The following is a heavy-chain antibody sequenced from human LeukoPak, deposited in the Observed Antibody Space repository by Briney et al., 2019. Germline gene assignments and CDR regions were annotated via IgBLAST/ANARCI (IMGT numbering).Heavy chain of an antibody. CDR3: AKGRDKYQLLSKNWFDP. CDR1: GFTFDDYA. J-gene: IGHJ5*02. D-gene: IGHD2-2*01. V-gene: IGHV3-9*01. CDR2: ISWNSGSI. Sequence: GGSLRLSCAASGFTFDDYAMHWVRQAPGKGLEWVSGISWNSGSIGYADSVKGRFTISRDNAKNSLYLQMNSLRAEDTALYYCAKGRDKYQLLSKNWFDPWGQGALVTVSS.